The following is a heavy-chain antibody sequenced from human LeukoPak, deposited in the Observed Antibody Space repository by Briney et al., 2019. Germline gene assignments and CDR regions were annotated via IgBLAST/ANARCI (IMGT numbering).Heavy chain of an antibody. Sequence: GGSLRLSCAASGFTFSSYAMSWVRQAPGKGLEWVSAISGSGGSTYYADSVKGRFTIPRDNSKNTLYLQMNSLRAEDTAVYYCAKDPYDYVWGSYRYGSDYWGQGTLVTVSS. CDR1: GFTFSSYA. V-gene: IGHV3-23*01. CDR2: ISGSGGST. D-gene: IGHD3-16*02. CDR3: AKDPYDYVWGSYRYGSDY. J-gene: IGHJ4*02.